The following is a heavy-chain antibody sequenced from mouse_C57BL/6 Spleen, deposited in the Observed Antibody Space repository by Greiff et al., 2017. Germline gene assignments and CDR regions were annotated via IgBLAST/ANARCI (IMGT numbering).Heavy chain of an antibody. CDR2: ISSGGSYT. J-gene: IGHJ4*01. Sequence: EVKLMESGGDLVKPGGSLKLSCAASGFTFSSYGMSWVRQTPDKRLEWVATISSGGSYTYYPDSVKGRFTISRDNAKNTLYLQMSSLKSEDTAMYYCARGVNYAMDYWGQGTSVTGSS. CDR1: GFTFSSYG. V-gene: IGHV5-6*01. CDR3: ARGVNYAMDY.